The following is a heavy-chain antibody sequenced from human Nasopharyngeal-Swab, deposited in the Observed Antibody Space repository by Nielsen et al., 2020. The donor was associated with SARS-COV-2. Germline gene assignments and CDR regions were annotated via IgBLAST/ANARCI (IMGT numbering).Heavy chain of an antibody. D-gene: IGHD3-22*01. Sequence: GESLKISCAASGFTFSSYSMNWVRQAPGKGLEWVSSISSSSSYIYYADSVKGRFTISRDNAKNSLYLQMNSLRAEDTAVYYCARDSPDSSGYYPIDYWGQGTLVIVSS. V-gene: IGHV3-21*01. CDR2: ISSSSSYI. CDR1: GFTFSSYS. J-gene: IGHJ4*02. CDR3: ARDSPDSSGYYPIDY.